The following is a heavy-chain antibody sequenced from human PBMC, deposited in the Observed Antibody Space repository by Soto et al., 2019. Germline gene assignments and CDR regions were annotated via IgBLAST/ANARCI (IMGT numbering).Heavy chain of an antibody. Sequence: SQTLSLTCAISGDSVSSNNAVWNWIRQSPSRGPEWLGRTFYRSEWHYDYAVSVRSRITVNPDTPKNQFSLQLNSVTPEDTAVYFCAREVTMVRGIKNWFDSWGQGTQVTSPQ. CDR1: GDSVSSNNAV. CDR2: TFYRSEWHY. J-gene: IGHJ5*01. CDR3: AREVTMVRGIKNWFDS. D-gene: IGHD3-10*01. V-gene: IGHV6-1*01.